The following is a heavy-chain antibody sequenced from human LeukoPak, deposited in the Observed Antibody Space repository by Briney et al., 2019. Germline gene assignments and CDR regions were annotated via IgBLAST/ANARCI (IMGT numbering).Heavy chain of an antibody. CDR1: GFTFSSYS. CDR3: ARVSIDDDDAFDI. J-gene: IGHJ3*02. V-gene: IGHV3-21*01. CDR2: VSSSSSYI. D-gene: IGHD1-1*01. Sequence: GGSLRLSCAASGFTFSSYSMNWVRQAPGKGLEWVSSVSSSSSYIYYADSVKGRFTISRDNAKNSLHLQMNSLRAEDTAVYYCARVSIDDDDAFDIWGQGTMVTVSS.